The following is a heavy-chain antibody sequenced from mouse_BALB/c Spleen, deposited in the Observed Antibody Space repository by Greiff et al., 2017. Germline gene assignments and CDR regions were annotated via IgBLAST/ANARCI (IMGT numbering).Heavy chain of an antibody. CDR2: ISSGGST. CDR3: ARGLRGYLDY. V-gene: IGHV5-6-5*01. J-gene: IGHJ2*01. Sequence: EVKLVESGGGLVKPGGSLKLSCAASGFTFSSYAMSWVRQTPEKRLEWVASISSGGSTYYSDSVKGRFTISRDNARNILYLQMSSLRSEDTAMYYCARGLRGYLDYWGQGTTLTVSA. CDR1: GFTFSSYA.